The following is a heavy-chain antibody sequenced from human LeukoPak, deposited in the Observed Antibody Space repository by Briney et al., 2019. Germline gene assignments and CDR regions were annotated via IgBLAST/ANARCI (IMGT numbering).Heavy chain of an antibody. CDR3: ASQSNDKDDSSGYYYVPFDY. CDR2: ISAYNGNT. J-gene: IGHJ4*02. V-gene: IGHV1-18*01. CDR1: GYTFTSYG. D-gene: IGHD3-22*01. Sequence: GASVKVSCKASGYTFTSYGISWVRQAPGQGLEWMGWISAYNGNTNYAQKFQGRVTITADESTSTAYMELSSLRSEDTAVYYCASQSNDKDDSSGYYYVPFDYWGQGTLVTVSS.